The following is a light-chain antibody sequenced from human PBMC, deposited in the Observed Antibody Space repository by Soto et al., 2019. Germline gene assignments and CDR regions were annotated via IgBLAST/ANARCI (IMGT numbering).Light chain of an antibody. CDR2: DTS. Sequence: EIVLTQSPATLSLSPGERATLSCRASESVSDYIAWYQQKPGQPPRLVIYDTSNRATGVPARFSGSGSGTDVTLTISSLEPEDFPVYYCQQRTNWLTFGGGTKVEIK. CDR1: ESVSDY. V-gene: IGKV3-11*01. J-gene: IGKJ4*01. CDR3: QQRTNWLT.